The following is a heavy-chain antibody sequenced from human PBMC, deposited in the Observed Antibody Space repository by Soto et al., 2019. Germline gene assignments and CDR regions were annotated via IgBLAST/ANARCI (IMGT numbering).Heavy chain of an antibody. CDR2: ISSSSSYI. CDR1: GFTFSSYS. CDR3: ARGRGAYYGSGSYYPSPFDY. J-gene: IGHJ4*02. V-gene: IGHV3-21*01. Sequence: ESGGGLVKPGGSLRLSCAASGFTFSSYSMNWVRQAPGKGLEWVSSISSSSSYIYYADSVKGRFTISRDNAKNSLYLQMNSLRAEDTAVYYCARGRGAYYGSGSYYPSPFDYWGQGTLVTVSS. D-gene: IGHD3-10*01.